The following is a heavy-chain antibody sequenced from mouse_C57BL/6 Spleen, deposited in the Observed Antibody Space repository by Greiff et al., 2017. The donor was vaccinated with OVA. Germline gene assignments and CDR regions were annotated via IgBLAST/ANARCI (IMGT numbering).Heavy chain of an antibody. CDR1: GYAFSSYW. D-gene: IGHD1-1*01. J-gene: IGHJ4*01. CDR3: ARRPVTPVVGAMDY. Sequence: QVQLQQSGAELVKPGASVKISCKASGYAFSSYWMNWVKQRPGKGLEWIGQIYPGDGDTNYNGKFKGKATLTADKSSSTAYMQLSSLTSEDSAVYFCARRPVTPVVGAMDYWGQGTSVTVSS. CDR2: IYPGDGDT. V-gene: IGHV1-80*01.